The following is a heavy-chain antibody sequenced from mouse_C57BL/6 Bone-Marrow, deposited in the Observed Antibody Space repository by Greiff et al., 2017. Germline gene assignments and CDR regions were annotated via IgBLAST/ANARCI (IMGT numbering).Heavy chain of an antibody. CDR2: SRNKANDYTT. CDR1: GFTFSDFY. J-gene: IGHJ1*03. V-gene: IGHV7-1*01. Sequence: DVKLVESGGGLVQSGRSLRLSCATSGFTFSDFYMEWVRQAPGKGLEGIAASRNKANDYTTEYSASVKGRFIVSRDTSQSILYIQMNALRAEDTAIYYCARALYYYGSSYPYWYFDVWGTGTTVTVSS. D-gene: IGHD1-1*01. CDR3: ARALYYYGSSYPYWYFDV.